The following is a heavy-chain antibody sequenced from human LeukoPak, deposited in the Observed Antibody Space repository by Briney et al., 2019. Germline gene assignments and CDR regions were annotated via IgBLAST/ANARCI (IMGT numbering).Heavy chain of an antibody. CDR2: IIPISGTT. V-gene: IGHV1-69*13. D-gene: IGHD2-8*02. J-gene: IGHJ4*02. CDR1: GGTFSSYA. CDR3: ARSAYTGGVFEN. Sequence: SVKVSCKTSGGTFSSYAISWVRQAPGQGLEWMGGIIPISGTTNNAQKFQGRVTITADASTSTAYMELSSLRSEDTAVYYCARSAYTGGVFENWGQGTLVTVSS.